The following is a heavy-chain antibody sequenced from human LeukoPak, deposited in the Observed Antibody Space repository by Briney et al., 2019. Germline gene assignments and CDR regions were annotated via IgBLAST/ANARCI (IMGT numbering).Heavy chain of an antibody. D-gene: IGHD2/OR15-2a*01. CDR3: TRKGSQWDFLVDY. CDR2: ITSSGRYI. J-gene: IGHJ4*02. CDR1: GFTFSSYS. V-gene: IGHV3-21*01. Sequence: GGSLRLSCAASGFTFSSYSMNWGRQAPGKGLEWGSSITSSGRYIYYADSVTGRFTISGDTSENSLYLQMDSLTAEDTAVYYCTRKGSQWDFLVDYWGQGTRVAVS.